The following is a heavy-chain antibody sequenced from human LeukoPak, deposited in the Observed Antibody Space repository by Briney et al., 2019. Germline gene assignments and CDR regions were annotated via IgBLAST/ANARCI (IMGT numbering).Heavy chain of an antibody. CDR2: IYTSGST. CDR3: ARVPDTPYFDY. J-gene: IGHJ4*02. CDR1: GGSFSGYY. Sequence: PSETLSLTCAVYGGSFSGYYWSWIRQPAGKGLEWIGRIYTSGSTNYNPSLKSRVTMSVDTSKNQFSLKLSSVTAADTAVYYCARVPDTPYFDYWGQGTLVTVSS. V-gene: IGHV4-59*10. D-gene: IGHD3-9*01.